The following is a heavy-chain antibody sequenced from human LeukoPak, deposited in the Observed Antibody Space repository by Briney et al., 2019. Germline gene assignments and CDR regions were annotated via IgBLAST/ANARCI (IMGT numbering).Heavy chain of an antibody. J-gene: IGHJ4*02. CDR1: VFTFSSYE. D-gene: IGHD6-13*01. CDR2: ISSRSSNI. Sequence: PGGSLRLSCAASVFTFSSYEMNSVRQAPGKGLEWVSYISSRSSNIQYADPVKGRFTISRDNAQKSLYLQMNSLRDEDTAVYYCASDQSIGADLRYFFDYWGQGILVTVSS. CDR3: ASDQSIGADLRYFFDY. V-gene: IGHV3-48*02.